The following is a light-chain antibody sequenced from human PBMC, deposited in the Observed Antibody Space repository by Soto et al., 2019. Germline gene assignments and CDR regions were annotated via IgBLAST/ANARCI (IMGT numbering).Light chain of an antibody. Sequence: ENVLTQSTGTLSLSSGEKATLSCRASQSVNRGYLAWYQQKPGQAPRLLISGASSRATGIPDRFSGSGSGTDFTLTISRLEPEDFAVYYCQQYSSPPPTFGGGTKVDI. CDR2: GAS. V-gene: IGKV3-20*01. CDR1: QSVNRGY. J-gene: IGKJ4*01. CDR3: QQYSSPPPT.